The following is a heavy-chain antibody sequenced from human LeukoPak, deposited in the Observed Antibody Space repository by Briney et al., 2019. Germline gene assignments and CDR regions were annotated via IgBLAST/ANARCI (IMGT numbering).Heavy chain of an antibody. D-gene: IGHD2-2*01. V-gene: IGHV4-38-2*01. CDR1: GYSISSGYY. CDR3: ARHARHAPFDY. Sequence: SQTLSLTCAVSGYSISSGYYWGWIRQPPGEGLEWIGSIYHSGSTYYNPSLKSRVTISVDTSKNQFSLKLSSVTAADTAVYYCARHARHAPFDYWGQGTLVTVSS. CDR2: IYHSGST. J-gene: IGHJ4*02.